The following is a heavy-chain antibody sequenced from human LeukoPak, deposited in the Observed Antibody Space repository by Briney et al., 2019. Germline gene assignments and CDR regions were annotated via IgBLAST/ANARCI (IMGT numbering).Heavy chain of an antibody. Sequence: PSETLSLTCTVSGGSISSGDYYWSWIRQHPGKGLEWIGYIYYSGSTYYNPSLKSRVTISVDTSKNQFSLKLSSVTAADTAVYYCARSPQDRGGYEGDFDYWGQGTLVTVSS. CDR3: ARSPQDRGGYEGDFDY. CDR2: IYYSGST. CDR1: GGSISSGDYY. V-gene: IGHV4-31*03. D-gene: IGHD5-12*01. J-gene: IGHJ4*02.